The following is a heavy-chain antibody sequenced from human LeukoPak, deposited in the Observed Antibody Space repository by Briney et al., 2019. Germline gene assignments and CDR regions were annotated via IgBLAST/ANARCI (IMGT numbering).Heavy chain of an antibody. D-gene: IGHD3-22*01. CDR1: GYTFTGYY. J-gene: IGHJ5*02. V-gene: IGHV1-2*02. CDR3: AREGTTYYYHSRLLGANWFDP. Sequence: ASVKVSCKASGYTFTGYYMHWVRQAPGQGLEWMGWINPNSGDTNYAQKCQGRVTVTRDTSISTAYMELSRLRSDDTAVYYCAREGTTYYYHSRLLGANWFDPWGQGTLVTVSS. CDR2: INPNSGDT.